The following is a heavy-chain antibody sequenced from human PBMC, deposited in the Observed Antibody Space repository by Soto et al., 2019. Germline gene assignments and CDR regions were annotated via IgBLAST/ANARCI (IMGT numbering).Heavy chain of an antibody. CDR2: ISYSGSNT. J-gene: IGHJ6*02. Sequence: HPGGSLRLSCAAFGFKISSSSMNWVRQAPGRGLEWVAYISYSGSNTLYADSVKGRFTVSRDTAKNSLYLQMSGLRDEDRAVYYCSRSYYDSSGYDGMDVWGQGTTVTVSS. D-gene: IGHD3-22*01. CDR3: SRSYYDSSGYDGMDV. V-gene: IGHV3-48*02. CDR1: GFKISSSS.